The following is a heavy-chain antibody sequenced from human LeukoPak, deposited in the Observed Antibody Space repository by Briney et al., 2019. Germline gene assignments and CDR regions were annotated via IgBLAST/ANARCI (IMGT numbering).Heavy chain of an antibody. CDR2: IFYTGST. CDR3: ARHGSGSVAAPKY. J-gene: IGHJ4*02. V-gene: IGHV4-59*08. Sequence: GSLRLSCAASGFTFSNAWMSWVRQAPGKGLEWIGYIFYTGSTNYNPSLKRRVTISVDTSKNQFSLNLTSVTAADTAVYYCARHGSGSVAAPKYWGQGALVTVSS. CDR1: GFTFSNAW. D-gene: IGHD4-23*01.